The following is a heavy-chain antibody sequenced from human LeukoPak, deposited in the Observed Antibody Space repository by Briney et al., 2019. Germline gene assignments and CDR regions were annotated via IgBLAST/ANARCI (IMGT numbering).Heavy chain of an antibody. Sequence: GGSLRLSXAASGFTFSSNAMSWVRQAPGKGLEWVSAISGSGGSTYYADSVKGRFTISRDNSKNTLYLQMNSLRAEDTAVYYCAKVRQQLLQGLAAFDIWGQGTMVTVSS. CDR3: AKVRQQLLQGLAAFDI. CDR2: ISGSGGST. D-gene: IGHD6-13*01. CDR1: GFTFSSNA. V-gene: IGHV3-23*01. J-gene: IGHJ3*02.